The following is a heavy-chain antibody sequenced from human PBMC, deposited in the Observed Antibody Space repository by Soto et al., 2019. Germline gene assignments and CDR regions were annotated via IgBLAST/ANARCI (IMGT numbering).Heavy chain of an antibody. CDR2: ISYDGSNK. J-gene: IGHJ6*02. Sequence: QVQLVESGGGVVQPGRSLRLSCAASGFTFSSYGMHWVRQAPGKGLEWVAVISYDGSNKYYADSVKGRFTISRDNSKNPLSLQMTRMRAEDTAVYYYSRGSAMGLGMAVWGHGTTVTVSS. D-gene: IGHD3-10*01. CDR1: GFTFSSYG. CDR3: SRGSAMGLGMAV. V-gene: IGHV3-30*03.